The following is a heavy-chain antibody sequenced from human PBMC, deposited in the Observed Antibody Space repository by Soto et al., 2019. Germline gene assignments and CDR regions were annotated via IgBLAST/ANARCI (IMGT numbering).Heavy chain of an antibody. Sequence: PGGSLRLSCAASGFTFSSYAMSWVRQAPGKGLEWVSGIGGSVGNTYYANSVKGRFTISRDNSKNTLYLQMNSLRAEDTAVYYCAKNLMGLSTAFDYWGQGTLVTVSS. CDR3: AKNLMGLSTAFDY. CDR2: IGGSVGNT. D-gene: IGHD3-16*02. J-gene: IGHJ4*02. CDR1: GFTFSSYA. V-gene: IGHV3-23*01.